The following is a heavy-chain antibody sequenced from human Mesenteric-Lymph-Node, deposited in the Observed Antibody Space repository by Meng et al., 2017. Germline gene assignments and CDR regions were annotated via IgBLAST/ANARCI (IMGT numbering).Heavy chain of an antibody. V-gene: IGHV1-69*02. J-gene: IGHJ6*02. Sequence: SVKVSCKASGGTFSSYTISWVRQAPGQGLEWMGRIIPILGIANYAQKFWGRVTITSDRSVSTAYMELSSLRSEDTAVYYCARAEQQLVLAHYYYYGMDVWGQGTTVTVSS. CDR3: ARAEQQLVLAHYYYYGMDV. D-gene: IGHD6-13*01. CDR1: GGTFSSYT. CDR2: IIPILGIA.